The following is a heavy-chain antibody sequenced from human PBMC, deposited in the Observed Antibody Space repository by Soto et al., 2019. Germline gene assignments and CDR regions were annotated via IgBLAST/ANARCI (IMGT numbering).Heavy chain of an antibody. J-gene: IGHJ5*02. CDR1: RYTFTSYA. Sequence: ASVKVSCKASRYTFTSYAISWVRHATEQGLEWMGWISAYNGNTNYAQKLQGRVTMTTDTSTSTAYMELRSLRSDDTAVYFCARATDYGRLYNWFDAWGQGTLVTVSS. V-gene: IGHV1-18*01. CDR3: ARATDYGRLYNWFDA. CDR2: ISAYNGNT. D-gene: IGHD4-17*01.